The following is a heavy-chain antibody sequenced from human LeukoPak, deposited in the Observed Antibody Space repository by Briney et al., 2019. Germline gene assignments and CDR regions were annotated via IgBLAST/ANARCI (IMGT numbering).Heavy chain of an antibody. J-gene: IGHJ4*02. V-gene: IGHV1-2*02. CDR1: GYTFTGYY. D-gene: IGHD2-2*01. CDR2: INPNSGGT. CDR3: ARGWGGIVVVPAAVGDY. Sequence: ASVKVSCKASGYTFTGYYMHWVRQAPGQGLEWMGWINPNSGGTNYAQKFQGRATMTRDTSISTAYMELSRLRSDDTAVYYCARGWGGIVVVPAAVGDYWGQGTLVTVSS.